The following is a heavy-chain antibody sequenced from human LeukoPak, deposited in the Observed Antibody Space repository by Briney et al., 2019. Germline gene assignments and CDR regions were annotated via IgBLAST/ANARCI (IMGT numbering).Heavy chain of an antibody. J-gene: IGHJ3*02. D-gene: IGHD2-2*01. Sequence: PSETLSLTCTVSGGSISSGDYYWSWIRQPPGKGLEWIGYIYYSGSTYYNPSLKSRVTISVDTSKNQFSLKLSSVTAADTAVYYCARIVVVPAAIRAGAFDIWGQGTMVTVSS. CDR1: GGSISSGDYY. CDR2: IYYSGST. V-gene: IGHV4-30-4*08. CDR3: ARIVVVPAAIRAGAFDI.